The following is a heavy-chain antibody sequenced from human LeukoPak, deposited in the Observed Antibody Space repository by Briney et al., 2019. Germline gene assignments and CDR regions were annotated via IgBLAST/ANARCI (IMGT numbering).Heavy chain of an antibody. D-gene: IGHD3-22*01. CDR2: IIPIFGTA. CDR3: ATHYYDSSGYYYGSFSDAFDI. Sequence: GSSVKVSRKASGGTFSSYAISWVRQAPGQGLEWMGGIIPIFGTANYAQKFQGRVTITADKSTSTAYMELSSLRSEDTAVYYCATHYYDSSGYYYGSFSDAFDIWGQGTMVTVSS. CDR1: GGTFSSYA. J-gene: IGHJ3*02. V-gene: IGHV1-69*06.